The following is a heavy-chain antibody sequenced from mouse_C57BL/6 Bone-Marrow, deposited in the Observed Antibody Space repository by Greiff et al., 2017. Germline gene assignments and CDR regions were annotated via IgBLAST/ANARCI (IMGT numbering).Heavy chain of an antibody. CDR1: GYSITSGYY. Sequence: EVQLQESGPGLVKPSQSLSLTCSVSGYSITSGYYCNWIRQFPGNKLEWMGYISYDGSNNYNPSLKNPTSFPRDTSTNQFFLQFNSVTTEDTATYYGAREEGVYSARDYGGQGTTLTVSS. D-gene: IGHD2-12*01. V-gene: IGHV3-6*01. CDR2: ISYDGSN. CDR3: AREEGVYSARDY. J-gene: IGHJ2*01.